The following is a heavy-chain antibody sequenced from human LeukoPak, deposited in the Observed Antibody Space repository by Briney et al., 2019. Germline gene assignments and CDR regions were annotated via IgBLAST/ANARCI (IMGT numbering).Heavy chain of an antibody. CDR1: GGSFSGYY. Sequence: SETLSLTCAVYGGSFSGYYWSWIRQPPGKGLEWIGEINHSGSTNYNPSLKSRVTISVDTSKNQFSLKLSSVTAADTAVYYCTRVGRRGYSYGSYYYMDVWGKGTTVTVSS. D-gene: IGHD5-18*01. CDR3: TRVGRRGYSYGSYYYMDV. CDR2: INHSGST. V-gene: IGHV4-34*01. J-gene: IGHJ6*03.